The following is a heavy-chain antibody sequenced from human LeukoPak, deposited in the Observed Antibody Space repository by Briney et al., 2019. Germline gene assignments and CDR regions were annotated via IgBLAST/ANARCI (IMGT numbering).Heavy chain of an antibody. V-gene: IGHV5-51*01. J-gene: IGHJ5*02. CDR3: ARAYSGYDDWFDP. CDR1: GYSFTSYW. Sequence: GESLKISCKGSGYSFTSYWIGWVRQMPGKGLEWMGIIYRGDSDTRYSPYFQGQVTISADKSISTAYLQWSSLKASDTAMYYCARAYSGYDDWFDPWGQGTLVTVSS. CDR2: IYRGDSDT. D-gene: IGHD5-12*01.